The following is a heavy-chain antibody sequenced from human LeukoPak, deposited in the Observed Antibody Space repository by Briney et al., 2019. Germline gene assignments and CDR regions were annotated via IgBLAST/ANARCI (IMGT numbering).Heavy chain of an antibody. J-gene: IGHJ4*02. V-gene: IGHV3-11*01. Sequence: PGRSLRLSCAASGFTFSDYYMSWIRQAPGKGLEWVSYISSSGTTIYYTDSVKGRFTISRDNAKNSLSLQIISLRAEDTAIYYCARHGGDHGDYFDYRGQGTLVTVSS. CDR2: ISSSGTTI. CDR3: ARHGGDHGDYFDY. CDR1: GFTFSDYY. D-gene: IGHD3-16*01.